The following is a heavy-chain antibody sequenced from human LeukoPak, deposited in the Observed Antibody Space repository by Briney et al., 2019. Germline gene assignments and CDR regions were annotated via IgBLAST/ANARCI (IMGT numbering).Heavy chain of an antibody. CDR3: AGDLDGSWFDP. J-gene: IGHJ5*02. V-gene: IGHV4-4*07. CDR1: GGSISSYY. Sequence: MTSETLSLTCTVSGGSISSYYWSWIRQPAGKGLEWIGRIYTSGSTNYNPSLKSRVTMSVDTPKNQFSLKLSSVTAADTAVYYCAGDLDGSWFDPWGQGTLVTVSS. CDR2: IYTSGST. D-gene: IGHD5-24*01.